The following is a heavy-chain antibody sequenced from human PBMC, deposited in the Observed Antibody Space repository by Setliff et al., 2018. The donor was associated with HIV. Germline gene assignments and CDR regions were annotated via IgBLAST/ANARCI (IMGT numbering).Heavy chain of an antibody. D-gene: IGHD2-15*01. Sequence: GSLRLSCAASGFTFSSYAMSWVRQAPGKGLEWVSAISGSGGSTYYADSVRGRFTISRDNGKSSLFLQMNTLRAEDTAVYYCATLAVDRLRVGDYYYYNLDVWGQGTTVTVSS. J-gene: IGHJ6*02. CDR3: ATLAVDRLRVGDYYYYNLDV. CDR1: GFTFSSYA. V-gene: IGHV3-23*01. CDR2: ISGSGGST.